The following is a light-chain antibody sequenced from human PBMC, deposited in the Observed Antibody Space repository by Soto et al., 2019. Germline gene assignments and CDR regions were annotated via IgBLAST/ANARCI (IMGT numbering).Light chain of an antibody. CDR1: QGMRTY. CDR3: QQLNRYPT. V-gene: IGKV1-9*01. Sequence: IQVTQSPSSLSASVGDRITITCRASQGMRTYLAWYQQKPGKAPKLLIYAAYTLQSGVPSRFSGGGSGTDFTLTISSLQPEDFATYYCQQLNRYPTFGGGTKVEIK. J-gene: IGKJ4*01. CDR2: AAY.